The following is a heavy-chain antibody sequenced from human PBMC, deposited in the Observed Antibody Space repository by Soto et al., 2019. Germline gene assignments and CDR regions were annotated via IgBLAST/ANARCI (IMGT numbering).Heavy chain of an antibody. CDR1: GFTFSSYA. V-gene: IGHV3-23*01. J-gene: IGHJ4*02. CDR2: ISLSGAST. CDR3: AKPLYGDYILDY. D-gene: IGHD4-17*01. Sequence: LRLSCAASGFTFSSYAMSWVRQAPGKGLEWVSAISLSGASTYYADSVKGRFTISRDNSKNTLYLQMHSLRAVDTAVYYCAKPLYGDYILDYWGQGTLVTVSS.